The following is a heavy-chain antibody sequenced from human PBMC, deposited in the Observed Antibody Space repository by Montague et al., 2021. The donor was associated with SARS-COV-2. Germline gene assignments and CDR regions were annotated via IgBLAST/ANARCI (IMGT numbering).Heavy chain of an antibody. V-gene: IGHV4-59*02. CDR1: GDSVSHDF. CDR2: VYYSRSS. J-gene: IGHJ4*02. D-gene: IGHD1-26*01. CDR3: VRDPAPSGSGTFYDY. Sequence: SETLSLTCTVSGDSVSHDFWTWIRQPPGKGLEWTGYVYYSRSSSYNPSLRGRVSIAVDTSKNQFSLRLSTVTAADTAIYYCVRDPAPSGSGTFYDYWGQGTLVVVSS.